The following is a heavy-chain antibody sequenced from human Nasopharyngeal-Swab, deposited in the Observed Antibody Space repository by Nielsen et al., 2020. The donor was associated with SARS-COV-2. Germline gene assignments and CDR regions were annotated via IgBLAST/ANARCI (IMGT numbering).Heavy chain of an antibody. V-gene: IGHV3-21*01. CDR3: ARGGQHPL. CDR1: GFTFSTYN. D-gene: IGHD6-13*01. Sequence: GESLKISCAASGFTFSTYNMHWVRQAPGKGLEWVSSISGRTTYIYYADSMKGRFTISRDNAKNSLYLQMSSLRAEDTAIYYCARGGQHPLWGQGTLVTVSS. J-gene: IGHJ4*02. CDR2: ISGRTTYI.